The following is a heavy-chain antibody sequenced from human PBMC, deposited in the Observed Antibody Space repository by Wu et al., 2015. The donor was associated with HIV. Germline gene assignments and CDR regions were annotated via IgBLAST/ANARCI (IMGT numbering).Heavy chain of an antibody. Sequence: QVHLVQSGAEVKKPGSSVKVPCKTSGDTFKYYAMNWVRQAPGQGLEWMGRIIPILGITNYAQIFQGRFTMTADKFTNTAYMELNSLRSDDTAVYYCATERTVAITHFDSWDQGTLVTVSS. D-gene: IGHD5-12*01. CDR2: IIPILGIT. CDR3: ATERTVAITHFDS. J-gene: IGHJ4*02. V-gene: IGHV1-69*04. CDR1: GDTFKYYA.